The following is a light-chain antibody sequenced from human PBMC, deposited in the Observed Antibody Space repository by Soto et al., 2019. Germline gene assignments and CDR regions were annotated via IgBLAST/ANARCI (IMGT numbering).Light chain of an antibody. CDR2: KAS. V-gene: IGKV1-5*03. Sequence: DIQTTQSPSTLSASVGDRVTITCRASQSISSWLAWYQQKPGKAPKLLIYKASSLESGVPSRFSVSGSGTEFSLTISSLHPDDFASYYCQHDKRPWTFGQGTKGESK. CDR1: QSISSW. CDR3: QHDKRPWT. J-gene: IGKJ1*01.